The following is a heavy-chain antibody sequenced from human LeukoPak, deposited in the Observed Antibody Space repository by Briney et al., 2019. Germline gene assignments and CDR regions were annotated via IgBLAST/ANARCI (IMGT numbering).Heavy chain of an antibody. J-gene: IGHJ4*02. CDR3: ARHHGNFWSGYYIY. CDR1: GYSIRSGYY. V-gene: IGHV4-38-2*01. CDR2: MFHGGST. D-gene: IGHD3-3*01. Sequence: SETLSLTCAVSGYSIRSGYYWGWIRQPPGKGLEWIGSMFHGGSTYYNPSLKSRVTISVDTSKNQFSLKLTSVTAADTAVYYCARHHGNFWSGYYIYWGQGILVAVSS.